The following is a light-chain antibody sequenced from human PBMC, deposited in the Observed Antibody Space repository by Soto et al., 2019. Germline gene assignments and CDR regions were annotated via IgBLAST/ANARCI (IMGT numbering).Light chain of an antibody. J-gene: IGKJ2*01. CDR1: QSVRSNY. CDR3: HLYGIAPGT. V-gene: IGKV3-20*01. Sequence: EIVLTQSPGTLSLSPGERATLSCRASQSVRSNYLAWYQQKPGQAPSLLIYGASTRATGIPDRFSGSGSGTDFTLTITRLESADFVVYYSHLYGIAPGTFGQGTKLEIK. CDR2: GAS.